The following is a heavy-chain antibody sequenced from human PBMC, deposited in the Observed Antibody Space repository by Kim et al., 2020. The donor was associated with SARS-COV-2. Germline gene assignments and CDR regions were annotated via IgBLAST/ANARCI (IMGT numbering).Heavy chain of an antibody. Sequence: ADSVQGRFTISRDNAKNSLYLQMNSLRAEDTAVYYCARGRSGYCGGDCYECGYWGQGTLVTVSS. J-gene: IGHJ4*02. D-gene: IGHD2-21*02. V-gene: IGHV3-21*01. CDR3: ARGRSGYCGGDCYECGY.